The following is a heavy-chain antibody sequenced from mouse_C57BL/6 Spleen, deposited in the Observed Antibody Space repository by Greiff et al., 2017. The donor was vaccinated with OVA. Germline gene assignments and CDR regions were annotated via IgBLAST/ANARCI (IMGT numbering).Heavy chain of an antibody. V-gene: IGHV14-1*01. J-gene: IGHJ2*01. CDR1: GFNIKDYY. Sequence: EVQLQQSGAALVRPGASVKLSCTASGFNIKDYYMHWVKQRPEQGLEWIGRIDPEDGDTEYAPKFQGKATMTADTSSNTAYLQLSSLTSEDTAVYYCTFYGSSYYFDYWGQGTTLTVSS. CDR2: IDPEDGDT. CDR3: TFYGSSYYFDY. D-gene: IGHD1-1*01.